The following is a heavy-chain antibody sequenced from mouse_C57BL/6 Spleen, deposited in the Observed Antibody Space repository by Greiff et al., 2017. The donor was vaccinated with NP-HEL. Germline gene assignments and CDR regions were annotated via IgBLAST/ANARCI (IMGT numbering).Heavy chain of an antibody. CDR1: GYAFSSSW. CDR3: ARGYYGSSLFAY. D-gene: IGHD1-1*01. J-gene: IGHJ3*01. V-gene: IGHV1-82*01. CDR2: ISPGDGDT. Sequence: QVQLQQSGPELVKPGASVKISCKASGYAFSSSWMNWVKQRPGKGLEWIGRISPGDGDTNYNGKFKGKATLTADKSSSTAYMQLSSLTSEDSAVYFCARGYYGSSLFAYWGQGTLVTVSA.